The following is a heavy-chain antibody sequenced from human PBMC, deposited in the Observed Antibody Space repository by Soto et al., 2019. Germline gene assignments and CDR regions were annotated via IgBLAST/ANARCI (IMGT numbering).Heavy chain of an antibody. CDR2: LYSDGST. CDR1: GFVVSGSY. D-gene: IGHD6-13*01. V-gene: IGHV3-66*01. J-gene: IGHJ6*02. CDR3: ARGPIQQLEGRYYYSGMDG. Sequence: EVQLVESGGGLVQPGGSLRLSCAASGFVVSGSYMIWVRQAPGKGLEWVSVLYSDGSTYYADSVKGRFTIFRDNSKNTLYLQMDSPRVEDTAVYYWARGPIQQLEGRYYYSGMDGWGQGTTVTVSS.